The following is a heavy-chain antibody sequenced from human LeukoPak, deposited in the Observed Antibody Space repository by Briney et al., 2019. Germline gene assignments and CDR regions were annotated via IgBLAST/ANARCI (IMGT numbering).Heavy chain of an antibody. CDR2: IKHSGST. V-gene: IGHV4-34*01. CDR1: GGSFSGYY. D-gene: IGHD2-2*01. Sequence: PSETLSLTCAVYGGSFSGYYWSWIRQPPGKGLEWIGEIKHSGSTNYSPSLKSRVTISVDTSKNQFSLKLSSVTAADTAVYYCASAADCSSTSCPPDYWGQGTLVTVSS. CDR3: ASAADCSSTSCPPDY. J-gene: IGHJ4*02.